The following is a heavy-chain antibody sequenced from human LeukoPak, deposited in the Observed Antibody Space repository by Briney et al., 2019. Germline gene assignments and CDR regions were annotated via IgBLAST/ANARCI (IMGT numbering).Heavy chain of an antibody. CDR2: IRGSGDNT. CDR3: AKDLSEKGPPYGLDV. CDR1: GFTFSSYA. J-gene: IGHJ6*02. V-gene: IGHV3-23*01. Sequence: PGGSLRLSCAASGFTFSSYAMNWVRQAPGKGLEWVSGIRGSGDNTYYSDSVKGRFTISRDNSKNTLYLQMNSLRAEDTAVYYCAKDLSEKGPPYGLDVWGQGTTVTVSS.